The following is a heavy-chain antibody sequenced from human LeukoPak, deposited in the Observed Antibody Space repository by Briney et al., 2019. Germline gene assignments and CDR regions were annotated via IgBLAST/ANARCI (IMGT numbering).Heavy chain of an antibody. CDR1: GFTFSGFW. CDR3: TKGGRLDE. V-gene: IGHV3-7*01. J-gene: IGHJ4*02. D-gene: IGHD3-16*01. Sequence: GGSLRLSCAASGFTFSGFWMSWVRQAPGKGLEWVANINEDGSDKYYVESVKGRFTVSRDNAKNSLYLQVNSLRAEDTAVYYCTKGGRLDEWGQGTLVTVSS. CDR2: INEDGSDK.